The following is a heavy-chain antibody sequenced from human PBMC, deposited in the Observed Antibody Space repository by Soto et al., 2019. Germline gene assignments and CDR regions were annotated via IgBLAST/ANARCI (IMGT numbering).Heavy chain of an antibody. V-gene: IGHV1-46*01. CDR3: ARDKDSSARPRAEFDY. Sequence: QGHLVQSGAEVKRPGASVRVSCESSGYMFTSYFIHWVRQAPGQGLEWVGVINPSDGTTTYAQKFQGRITMTRDTSTTTVDMELSSLRSEDTAVYYCARDKDSSARPRAEFDYWGQGTLITVSS. CDR2: INPSDGTT. CDR1: GYMFTSYF. D-gene: IGHD6-19*01. J-gene: IGHJ4*02.